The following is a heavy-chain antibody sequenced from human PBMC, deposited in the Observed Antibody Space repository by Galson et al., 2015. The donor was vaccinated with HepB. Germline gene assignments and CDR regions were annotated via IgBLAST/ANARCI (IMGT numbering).Heavy chain of an antibody. CDR3: AKDRLDYYGSSGYYAAEPFDY. V-gene: IGHV3-30*18. D-gene: IGHD3-22*01. J-gene: IGHJ4*02. Sequence: SLRLSCAASGFTFSSYGMHWVRQAPGKGLEWVAVISYDGSDKYYADSVKGRFTISRDNSKNTLYLQMNSLRAEDTAVYYCAKDRLDYYGSSGYYAAEPFDYWGQGTLVTVSS. CDR1: GFTFSSYG. CDR2: ISYDGSDK.